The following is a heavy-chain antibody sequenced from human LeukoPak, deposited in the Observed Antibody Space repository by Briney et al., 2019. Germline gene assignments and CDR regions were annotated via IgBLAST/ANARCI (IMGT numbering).Heavy chain of an antibody. D-gene: IGHD1-1*01. CDR2: IIPIFGTA. CDR1: GGTFSSYA. J-gene: IGHJ4*02. V-gene: IGHV1-69*13. CDR3: ASLDKGNDVVFDY. Sequence: SVKVSCKASGGTFSSYAISWVRQAPGQGLEWMGGIIPIFGTANYAQKFQGRVTITADESTSTAYMELSRLRSDDTAVYYCASLDKGNDVVFDYWGQGTLVTVSS.